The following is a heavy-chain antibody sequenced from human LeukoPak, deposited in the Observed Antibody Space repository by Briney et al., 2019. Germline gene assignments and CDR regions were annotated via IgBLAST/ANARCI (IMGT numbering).Heavy chain of an antibody. Sequence: SETLSLTCTVSGGSISSGGYYWSWIRQHPGKGLEWIGYIYYSGSTYYNPSLKSRVTISVDTSKNQFSLKLSSVTAADTAVYYCARDRVVVTANPNWYFDLWGRGTLVTVSS. CDR1: GGSISSGGYY. V-gene: IGHV4-31*03. CDR3: ARDRVVVTANPNWYFDL. J-gene: IGHJ2*01. CDR2: IYYSGST. D-gene: IGHD2-21*02.